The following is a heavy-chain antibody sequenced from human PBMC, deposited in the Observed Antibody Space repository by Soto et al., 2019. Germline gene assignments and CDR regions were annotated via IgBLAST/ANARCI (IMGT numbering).Heavy chain of an antibody. J-gene: IGHJ6*02. Sequence: QVQLVQSGAEVKKPGSSVKVSCKASGGTFSSYAISWVRQAPGQGLEWMGGIIPIFGTANHAQKFQGRVTITADESTSTAYMELSSLRSEDTAVYYCARDPDIVVVPAAIPGRQYYYYYGMDVWGQGTTVTVSS. CDR3: ARDPDIVVVPAAIPGRQYYYYYGMDV. D-gene: IGHD2-2*01. CDR1: GGTFSSYA. CDR2: IIPIFGTA. V-gene: IGHV1-69*01.